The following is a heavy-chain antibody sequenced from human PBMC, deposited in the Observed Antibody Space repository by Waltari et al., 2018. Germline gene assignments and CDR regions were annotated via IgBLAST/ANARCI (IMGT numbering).Heavy chain of an antibody. CDR2: CGGSCGTS. J-gene: IGHJ4*02. Sequence: VQLLESGGDLIQPGGSLRLSCAASGFTFSQLAMTWVRKAPGKILRVFSSCGGSCGTSYYPDSVTGRFTISRDNSENTLYLHMNSLRAEDSAIYYCAKDRGSGRIYFDSWGRGTLVAVSS. CDR1: GFTFSQLA. CDR3: AKDRGSGRIYFDS. V-gene: IGHV3-23*01. D-gene: IGHD3-10*01.